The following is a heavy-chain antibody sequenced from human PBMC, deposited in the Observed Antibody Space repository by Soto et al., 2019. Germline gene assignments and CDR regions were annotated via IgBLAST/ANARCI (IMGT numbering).Heavy chain of an antibody. Sequence: SETLSLTCTVSGGSISSGGYYWSWIRQHPGKGLEWIGYIYYSGSTYYNPSLKSRVTISVDTSKNQFSLKLSSVTAADTAVYYCARWGLAAGPTRDYWGQGTLVTVSS. CDR2: IYYSGST. V-gene: IGHV4-31*03. CDR1: GGSISSGGYY. D-gene: IGHD6-13*01. CDR3: ARWGLAAGPTRDY. J-gene: IGHJ4*02.